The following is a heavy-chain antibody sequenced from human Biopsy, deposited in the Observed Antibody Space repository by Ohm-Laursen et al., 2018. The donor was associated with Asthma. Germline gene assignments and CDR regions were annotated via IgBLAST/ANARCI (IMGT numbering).Heavy chain of an antibody. J-gene: IGHJ6*02. V-gene: IGHV1-69*13. CDR2: LIPVLGTP. Sequence: ASVKASCKASGDSFSNYAISWVRQAPGQGLEWMGGLIPVLGTPGHAQMFEGRVTITADESTSTAYMGLSSLSSEDTAVYYCARGYSGSDRIVYYYSGLEVWGQGTTVTVSS. D-gene: IGHD5-12*01. CDR3: ARGYSGSDRIVYYYSGLEV. CDR1: GDSFSNYA.